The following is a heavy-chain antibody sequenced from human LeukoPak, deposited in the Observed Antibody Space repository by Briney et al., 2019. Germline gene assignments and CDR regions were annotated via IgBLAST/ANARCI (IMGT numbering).Heavy chain of an antibody. CDR1: GGSFSGYY. CDR3: ARDVFGSGSEFGKDYFDY. CDR2: INHSGST. J-gene: IGHJ4*02. Sequence: SETLSLTCAVYGGSFSGYYWSWIRQPPGKGLEWIGEINHSGSTNYNPSLKSRVTISVDTSKNQFSLKLSSVTAADTAVYYCARDVFGSGSEFGKDYFDYWGRGTLVTVSS. D-gene: IGHD3-10*01. V-gene: IGHV4-34*01.